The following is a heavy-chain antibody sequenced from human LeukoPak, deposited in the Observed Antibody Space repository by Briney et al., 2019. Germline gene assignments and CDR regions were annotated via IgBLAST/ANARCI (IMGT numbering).Heavy chain of an antibody. CDR3: ARESYDFWSGYSFYYYYYYMDV. J-gene: IGHJ6*03. V-gene: IGHV3-7*01. Sequence: GGSLRLSCAASGFTFSSYWMSWVRQAPGKGLEWVANIKQDGSEKYYVDSVKGRFTISRDNAKNSLYLQMNSLRAEDAAVYYCARESYDFWSGYSFYYYYYYMDVWGKGTTVTVSS. D-gene: IGHD3-3*01. CDR1: GFTFSSYW. CDR2: IKQDGSEK.